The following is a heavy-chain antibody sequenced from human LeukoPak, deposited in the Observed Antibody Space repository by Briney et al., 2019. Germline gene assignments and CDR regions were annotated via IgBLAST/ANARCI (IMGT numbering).Heavy chain of an antibody. CDR2: INPNSGGT. Sequence: ASVEVSCKASGYTFTGYYMHWVRQAPGQGLEWMGWINPNSGGTNYAQKFQGRVTMTRDTSISTAYMELSRLRSDDTAVYYCARARGNYDILTREGFDYWGQGTLVNVSS. CDR1: GYTFTGYY. D-gene: IGHD3-9*01. V-gene: IGHV1-2*02. CDR3: ARARGNYDILTREGFDY. J-gene: IGHJ4*02.